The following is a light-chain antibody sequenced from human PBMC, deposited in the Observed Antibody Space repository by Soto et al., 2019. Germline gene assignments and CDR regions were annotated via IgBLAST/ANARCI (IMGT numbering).Light chain of an antibody. V-gene: IGKV1-5*01. CDR1: QSINSW. CDR2: DAS. J-gene: IGKJ4*01. CDR3: QHYNSYST. Sequence: DIQMTQSPSTLSASVGDRVTITCRAGQSINSWLAWYQQKPGKAPKLLIYDASSLESGVPSRFRGRGSGTEFTLTISRVQRDDFATYYCQHYNSYSTFGGGTKVEIK.